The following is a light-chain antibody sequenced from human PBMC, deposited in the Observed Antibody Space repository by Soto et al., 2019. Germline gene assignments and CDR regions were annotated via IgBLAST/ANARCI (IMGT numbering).Light chain of an antibody. CDR1: SSDVGNYNL. CDR3: SSYVGSSTLL. Sequence: QSALTQPASVSGAPGQSITISCTGTSSDVGNYNLVSWYQQHPGKAPKLMIYEGSKRPSGVSNRFSGSKSGNTASLTISGLQAEDEADYYCSSYVGSSTLLFRGGTQVTVL. V-gene: IGLV2-23*01. CDR2: EGS. J-gene: IGLJ2*01.